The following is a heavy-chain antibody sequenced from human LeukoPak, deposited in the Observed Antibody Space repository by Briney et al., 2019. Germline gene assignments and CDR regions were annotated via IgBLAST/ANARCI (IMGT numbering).Heavy chain of an antibody. Sequence: GESLKIFCKGSGYSFTNYWIGWVRQMPGKGLEWMGITHPGDSDTRYSPSFQGQVTISVDKSISTAYLQWSSLKASDTAVYYCARVNMNGFDVWGQGTMVTVSS. J-gene: IGHJ3*01. CDR1: GYSFTNYW. CDR2: THPGDSDT. D-gene: IGHD1/OR15-1a*01. CDR3: ARVNMNGFDV. V-gene: IGHV5-51*01.